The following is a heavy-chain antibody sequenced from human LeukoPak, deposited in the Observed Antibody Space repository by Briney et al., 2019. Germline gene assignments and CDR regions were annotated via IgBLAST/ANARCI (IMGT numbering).Heavy chain of an antibody. Sequence: GGSLRLSCAASGFTFSSYSMNWVRQAPGKGLEWVAYISSSSSTIYYGDSVKGRFTISRDNAKNSLYLQMNSLRAEDTAVYYCARGVGVYYYMDVWGKGTTVTVSS. V-gene: IGHV3-48*04. D-gene: IGHD3-10*01. CDR1: GFTFSSYS. J-gene: IGHJ6*03. CDR3: ARGVGVYYYMDV. CDR2: ISSSSSTI.